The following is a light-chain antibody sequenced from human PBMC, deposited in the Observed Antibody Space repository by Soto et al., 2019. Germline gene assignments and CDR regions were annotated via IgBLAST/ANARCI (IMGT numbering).Light chain of an antibody. CDR3: MKHPHSMPWT. Sequence: DVVMTQSPLSLPVTLGQPASISCRSSQSLVYSDGNTYLSWFQQRPGQSQRRRIYKVSKRDSGVKDSFSGRELGTDFKLKISSVEAEEVGVYYRMKHPHSMPWTFGNGTNVQIK. CDR2: KVS. V-gene: IGKV2-30*01. CDR1: QSLVYSDGNTY. J-gene: IGKJ1*01.